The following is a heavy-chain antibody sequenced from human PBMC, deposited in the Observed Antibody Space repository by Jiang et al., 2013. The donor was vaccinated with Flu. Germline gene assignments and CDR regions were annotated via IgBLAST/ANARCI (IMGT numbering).Heavy chain of an antibody. V-gene: IGHV3-23*04. CDR2: ISGSGGST. Sequence: QLVESGGGLVQPGGSLRLSCAASGFTFSSYAMSWVRQAPGKGLEWVSAISGSGGSTYYADSVKGRFTISRDNSKNTLYLQMNSLRAEDTAVYYCAKAEYGSGSYEYYYYYYYGMDVWGKGTTVTVSS. J-gene: IGHJ6*04. CDR1: GFTFSSYA. CDR3: AKAEYGSGSYEYYYYYYYGMDV. D-gene: IGHD3-10*01.